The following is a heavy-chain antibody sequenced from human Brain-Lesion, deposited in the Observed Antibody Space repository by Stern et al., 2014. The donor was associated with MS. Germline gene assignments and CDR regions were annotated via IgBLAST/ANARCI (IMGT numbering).Heavy chain of an antibody. V-gene: IGHV3-7*01. J-gene: IGHJ6*02. D-gene: IGHD3-3*01. CDR1: GFTFGNYW. CDR3: ARVYNTIYGIVTQRGSGMDV. Sequence: EVQLVEPGGGLVQPGGSLTISCTAAGFTFGNYWMTWVRQAPGKGLEWVANIQEDGTEKNYVDSVKGRFTISRDNARNSLYLQMNSLRVEDTALYYCARVYNTIYGIVTQRGSGMDVWGQGTTVIVSS. CDR2: IQEDGTEK.